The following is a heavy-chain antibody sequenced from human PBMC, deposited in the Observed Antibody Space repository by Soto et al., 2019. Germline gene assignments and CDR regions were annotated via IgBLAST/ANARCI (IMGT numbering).Heavy chain of an antibody. V-gene: IGHV4-59*01. CDR2: IYYSGST. D-gene: IGHD2-2*01. CDR1: GGSIISYY. Sequence: TLEILSLTCTVSGGSIISYYWSWIRQPPGKGLEWIGYIYYSGSTNYNPSLKSRVTISVDTSKNQFSLKLSSVTAADTAVYYCARVAIVVVPAAMYHYYYYMDVWGKGTTVTVSS. CDR3: ARVAIVVVPAAMYHYYYYMDV. J-gene: IGHJ6*03.